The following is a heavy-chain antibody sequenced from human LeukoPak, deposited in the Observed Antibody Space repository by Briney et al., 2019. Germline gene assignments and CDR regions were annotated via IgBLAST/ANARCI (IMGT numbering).Heavy chain of an antibody. D-gene: IGHD6-13*01. CDR3: AKDRGKQQLVPDGMDV. V-gene: IGHV3-23*01. CDR1: GFTFSSYA. Sequence: GGSLRLSCAASGFTFSSYAMSWVRQAPGKGLEWVSAISGSGGSTYYADSVKGRFTISRDNSKNTLYLQMNSLGAEDTAVYYCAKDRGKQQLVPDGMDVWGQGTTVTVSS. J-gene: IGHJ6*02. CDR2: ISGSGGST.